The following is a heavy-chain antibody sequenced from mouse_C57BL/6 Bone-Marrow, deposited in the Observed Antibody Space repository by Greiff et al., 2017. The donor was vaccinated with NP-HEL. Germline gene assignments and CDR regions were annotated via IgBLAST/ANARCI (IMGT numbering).Heavy chain of an antibody. J-gene: IGHJ2*01. CDR2: IYPRSGNT. Sequence: QVQLKESGAELARPGASVKLSCKASGYTFTSYGISWVKQRTGQGLEWIGEIYPRSGNTYYNEKFKGKATLTADKSSSTAYMELRSLTSEDSAVYFCARRRWDIDYWGQGTTLTVSS. D-gene: IGHD3-3*01. V-gene: IGHV1-81*01. CDR3: ARRRWDIDY. CDR1: GYTFTSYG.